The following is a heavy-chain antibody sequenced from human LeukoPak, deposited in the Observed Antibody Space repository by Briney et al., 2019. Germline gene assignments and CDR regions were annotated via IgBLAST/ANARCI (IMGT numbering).Heavy chain of an antibody. CDR3: ARDGQQSSPYAYDY. CDR1: GFSFWHHA. CDR2: IWSDGNNK. D-gene: IGHD2-2*01. V-gene: IGHV3-33*01. J-gene: IGHJ4*02. Sequence: GGSLRLSCAASGFSFWHHAMHWVRQAPGKGLEWLSQIWSDGNNKYYADTVRGRFTISRDTPKNTLYLEMNSLRAEDTAIYYCARDGQQSSPYAYDYWGQGTLVTVSS.